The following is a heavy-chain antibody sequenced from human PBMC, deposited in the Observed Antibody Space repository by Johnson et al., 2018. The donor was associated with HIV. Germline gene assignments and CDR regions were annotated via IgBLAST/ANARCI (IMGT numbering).Heavy chain of an antibody. CDR2: SYSGGST. V-gene: IGHV3-66*01. CDR1: GFTVSSNY. CDR3: ATGYSGSPLGDTFDI. J-gene: IGHJ3*02. D-gene: IGHD1-26*01. Sequence: VQLVESGGGLVQPGGSLRLSCAASGFTVSSNYMSWVRQAPGKGLEWVSVSYSGGSTSYADSVKGRFTISRDNSKNTLYLQMNSLRAEDTAVYYCATGYSGSPLGDTFDIWGQGTMVTVSS.